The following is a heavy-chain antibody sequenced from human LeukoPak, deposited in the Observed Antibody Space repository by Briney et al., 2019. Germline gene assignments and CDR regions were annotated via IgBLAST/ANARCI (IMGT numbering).Heavy chain of an antibody. D-gene: IGHD6-6*01. J-gene: IGHJ6*03. V-gene: IGHV4-4*07. CDR3: ARAPRKAPRGYYYYMDV. Sequence: PETLSLSCTVSGGSISSYYWSWIRQTPGKGLEWIGRIYTSGSTNYNPPLKSRVTMSVDTSENQFSLKLSSVTAAGTAVYYCARAPRKAPRGYYYYMDVWGKGTTVTISS. CDR2: IYTSGST. CDR1: GGSISSYY.